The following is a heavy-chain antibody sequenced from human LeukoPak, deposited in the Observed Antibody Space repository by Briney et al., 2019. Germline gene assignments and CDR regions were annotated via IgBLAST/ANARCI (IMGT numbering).Heavy chain of an antibody. V-gene: IGHV4-4*07. Sequence: SETLSLTCTVSGGSISSYYWSWIRQPAGKGLEWIGRIYTSGSTNYNPSLKSRVTMSVDTSKNQFSLKLSSVTAADTAVYYCAGGPHYYDSSGIDAFDIWGQGTMVTVSS. J-gene: IGHJ3*02. D-gene: IGHD3-22*01. CDR3: AGGPHYYDSSGIDAFDI. CDR2: IYTSGST. CDR1: GGSISSYY.